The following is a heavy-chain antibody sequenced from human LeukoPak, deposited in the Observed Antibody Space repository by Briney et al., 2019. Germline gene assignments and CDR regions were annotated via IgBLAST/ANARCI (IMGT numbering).Heavy chain of an antibody. CDR3: ARDPGCSSTSCYLGGGYYYYMDV. V-gene: IGHV4-61*02. CDR2: IYTSGST. D-gene: IGHD2-2*01. Sequence: PSETLSLTCTVSGGSISSGSYYWSWIRQPAGKGLEWIGRIYTSGSTNYNPSLKSRVTMSVDTSKNQFSLKLSSVTAADTAVYYCARDPGCSSTSCYLGGGYYYYMDVWGKGTTVTVSS. J-gene: IGHJ6*03. CDR1: GGSISSGSYY.